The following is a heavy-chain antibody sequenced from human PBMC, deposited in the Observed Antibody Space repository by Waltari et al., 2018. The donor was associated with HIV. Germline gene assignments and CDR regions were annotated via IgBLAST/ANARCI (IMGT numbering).Heavy chain of an antibody. J-gene: IGHJ4*02. Sequence: EVEVVESGGGLVQPGGSLRLSCAVSGFTFRSSWMSWVRQAPGEGLAWVDNINQDGSESYYVGAVEGRFTISRDNTKNLLYLQMNSLRAEDTAVYYCAREGGRDCSGGSCYIDYWGQGTLVTVSS. CDR3: AREGGRDCSGGSCYIDY. CDR2: INQDGSES. V-gene: IGHV3-7*01. D-gene: IGHD2-15*01. CDR1: GFTFRSSW.